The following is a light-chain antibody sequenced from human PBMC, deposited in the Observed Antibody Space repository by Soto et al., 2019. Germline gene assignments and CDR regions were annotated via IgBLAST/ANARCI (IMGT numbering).Light chain of an antibody. J-gene: IGLJ1*01. CDR2: DVS. Sequence: QSALTQPRSVSGSPGQSVTISCIGTSSDVGNYNYVSWYQQHPGKAPKLMIYDVSKRPSGVPDRFSGSKSGNTASLTISGLQAEDEADYYCCSYAGSYTFYVFGTGTKLTVL. CDR1: SSDVGNYNY. CDR3: CSYAGSYTFYV. V-gene: IGLV2-11*01.